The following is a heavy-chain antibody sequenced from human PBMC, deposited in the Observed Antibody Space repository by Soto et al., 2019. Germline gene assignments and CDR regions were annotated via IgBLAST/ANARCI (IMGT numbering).Heavy chain of an antibody. CDR1: GYTFTSYG. V-gene: IGHV1-18*01. CDR2: ISAYNGNT. J-gene: IGHJ3*02. CDR3: ARDTISMIVVTSPYYYNGFDI. Sequence: GASVKVSCKASGYTFTSYGISWVRQAPGQGLEWMGWISAYNGNTNYAQKLQGRVTMTTDTSTSTAYMELRSLRSDDTAVYYCARDTISMIVVTSPYYYNGFDIWGQGTMVTVSS. D-gene: IGHD3-22*01.